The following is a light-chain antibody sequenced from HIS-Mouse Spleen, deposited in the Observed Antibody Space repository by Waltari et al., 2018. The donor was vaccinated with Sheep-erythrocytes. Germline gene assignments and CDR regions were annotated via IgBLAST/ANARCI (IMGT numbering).Light chain of an antibody. V-gene: IGKV1-5*03. CDR2: KAS. J-gene: IGKJ1*01. CDR3: QQYNSYPWT. CDR1: QSISSW. Sequence: IQMTQSPSTLSASVGDRVTITCRASQSISSWLAWYQQKPGKDPKLLIYKASSLESGVPSRFSGSGSGTEFTLTISSLQPDDFATYYCQQYNSYPWTFGQGTKVEIK.